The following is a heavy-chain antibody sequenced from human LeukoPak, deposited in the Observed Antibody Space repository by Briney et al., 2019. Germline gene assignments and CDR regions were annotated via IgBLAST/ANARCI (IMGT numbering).Heavy chain of an antibody. Sequence: ASVKVSCKASGGTFSSYAISWVRQAPGQGLEWMGGIIPIFGTANYAQKFQGRVTITTDESTSTAYMDLSRLTSDDTAVYYCARGGAQEYRSGWLVGNLDYWGQGTLVTVSS. CDR2: IIPIFGTA. V-gene: IGHV1-69*05. D-gene: IGHD6-19*01. CDR3: ARGGAQEYRSGWLVGNLDY. J-gene: IGHJ4*02. CDR1: GGTFSSYA.